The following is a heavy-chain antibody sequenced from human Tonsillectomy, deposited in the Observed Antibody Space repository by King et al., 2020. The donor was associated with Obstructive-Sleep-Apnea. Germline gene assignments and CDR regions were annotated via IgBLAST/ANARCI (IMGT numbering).Heavy chain of an antibody. CDR1: GFTFCNAW. J-gene: IGHJ5*02. V-gene: IGHV3-15*01. Sequence: QLVQSGGGLVKPGGSLRLSCAASGFTFCNAWMSWVRQAPGKGLEWVGRIKSKTDGGTTDYAAPVKGRFIILRDDSKNTLYLQMNSLKTEDTAVYYCTTDGCSSTSCYDNWFDPWGQGTLVTVSS. D-gene: IGHD2-2*01. CDR3: TTDGCSSTSCYDNWFDP. CDR2: IKSKTDGGTT.